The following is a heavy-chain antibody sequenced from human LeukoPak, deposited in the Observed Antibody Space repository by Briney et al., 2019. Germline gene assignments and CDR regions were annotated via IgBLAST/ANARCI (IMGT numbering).Heavy chain of an antibody. D-gene: IGHD6-19*01. CDR1: GGSISSYY. CDR3: ARYRQGLAGTGSVAFDY. CDR2: MYTSGST. V-gene: IGHV4-4*07. J-gene: IGHJ4*02. Sequence: PSDTLSLTCTVSGGSISSYYWSWLRQPAGKGLEWIGRMYTSGSTNYNPSLKSRVHMSVDTSKNQFSLKLSSVTAADTGVYYCARYRQGLAGTGSVAFDYWGQGTLVTVSS.